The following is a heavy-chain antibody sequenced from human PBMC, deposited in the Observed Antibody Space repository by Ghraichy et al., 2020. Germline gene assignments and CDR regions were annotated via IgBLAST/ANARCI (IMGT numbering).Heavy chain of an antibody. V-gene: IGHV4-34*01. Sequence: SETLSLTCAVCGGSFSGYYWSWIRQPPGKGPEWIGEINHSGSTNYNPSLKSRVTISVDTSKNQFSLKLSSVTAADTAVYYCARGRDDFWSGYLNWFDPWGQGTLFTVSS. D-gene: IGHD3-3*01. CDR3: ARGRDDFWSGYLNWFDP. CDR1: GGSFSGYY. CDR2: INHSGST. J-gene: IGHJ5*02.